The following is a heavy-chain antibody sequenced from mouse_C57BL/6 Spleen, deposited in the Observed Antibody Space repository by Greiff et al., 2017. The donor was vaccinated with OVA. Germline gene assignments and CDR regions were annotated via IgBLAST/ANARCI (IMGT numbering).Heavy chain of an antibody. CDR1: GYTFTDYE. J-gene: IGHJ4*01. CDR2: IDPETGGT. Sequence: VQLQESGAELVRPGASVTLSCKASGYTFTDYEMHWVKQTPVHGLEWIGAIDPETGGTAYNQKFKGKAILTADKSSTTAYMELRSLTSEDSAVYFCTSFSNGNTHPYYAMNYGAKGTSVTVS. CDR3: TSFSNGNTHPYYAMNY. D-gene: IGHD2-1*01. V-gene: IGHV1-15*01.